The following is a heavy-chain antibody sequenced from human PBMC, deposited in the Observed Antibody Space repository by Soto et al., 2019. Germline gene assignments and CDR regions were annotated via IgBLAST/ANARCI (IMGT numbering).Heavy chain of an antibody. CDR3: AKVYDILTGPSGTFDY. D-gene: IGHD3-9*01. J-gene: IGHJ4*02. V-gene: IGHV3-23*01. Sequence: GGSLRLSCAASGFTFSSYAMSWVRQAPGKGLEWVSAISGSGGSTYYADSVKGRFTISRDNSKNTLYLQMNSLRAEDTAVYYCAKVYDILTGPSGTFDYWGQGTLVTVSS. CDR1: GFTFSSYA. CDR2: ISGSGGST.